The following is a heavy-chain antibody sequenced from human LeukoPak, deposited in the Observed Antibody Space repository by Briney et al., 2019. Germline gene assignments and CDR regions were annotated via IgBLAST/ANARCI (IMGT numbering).Heavy chain of an antibody. V-gene: IGHV1-2*02. J-gene: IGHJ6*03. D-gene: IGHD3-3*01. CDR2: INPNSGGT. CDR3: ARDLEWFSVYYYMDV. Sequence: GASVKVSCKASGYTFTGYYMHWVRQAPGQGLEWMGWINPNSGGTNYARKFQGRVTMTRDTSISTACMELSRLRSDDTAVYYCARDLEWFSVYYYMDVWGKGTTVTVSS. CDR1: GYTFTGYY.